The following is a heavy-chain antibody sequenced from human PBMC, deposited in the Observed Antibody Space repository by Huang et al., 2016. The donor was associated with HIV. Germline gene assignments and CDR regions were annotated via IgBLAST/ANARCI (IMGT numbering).Heavy chain of an antibody. CDR1: TFTFGAYW. CDR3: ATKTAGMDI. J-gene: IGHJ6*02. V-gene: IGHV3-7*01. Sequence: VESGGRSVQPGGSIRLSCLGSTFTFGAYWMSWVRKPPGKGLEWVANIKQDETEKYYVDSVKGRFNISRDNAKKVLFLEMDALRVEDTAIYFCATKTAGMDIWGQGTTVIVSS. CDR2: IKQDETEK.